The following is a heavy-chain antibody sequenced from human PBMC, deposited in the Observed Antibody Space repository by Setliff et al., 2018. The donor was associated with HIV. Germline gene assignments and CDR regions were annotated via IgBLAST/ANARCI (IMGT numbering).Heavy chain of an antibody. V-gene: IGHV4-4*07. CDR1: GGSISRYY. J-gene: IGHJ6*02. Sequence: SETLSLTCTVSGGSISRYYWSWIRQPAGKGLEWIGRIYTSGSTNYNPSLKSRVTMSVDTSKNQFSLKLTSVTAADTAVYYCVRIFGDQGYYYGMDVWGQGTTVTAP. CDR2: IYTSGST. CDR3: VRIFGDQGYYYGMDV. D-gene: IGHD3-3*01.